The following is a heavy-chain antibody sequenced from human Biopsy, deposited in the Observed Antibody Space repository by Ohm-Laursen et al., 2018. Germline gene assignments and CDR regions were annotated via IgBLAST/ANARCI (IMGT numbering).Heavy chain of an antibody. V-gene: IGHV4-39*01. CDR3: ARDYDTSGYYYVS. Sequence: SETLSLTCLVSGGSISNNNYYWGWIRQPPGKGLEWIGSIFYRGSTHYKPSLKSRVNISVDTSKNQFSLKLNSVTAADTAVYYCARDYDTSGYYYVSWGQGTLVTVSS. CDR2: IFYRGST. CDR1: GGSISNNNYY. J-gene: IGHJ5*02. D-gene: IGHD3-22*01.